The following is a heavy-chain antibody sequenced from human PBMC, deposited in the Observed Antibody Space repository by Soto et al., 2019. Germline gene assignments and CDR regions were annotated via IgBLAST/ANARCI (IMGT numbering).Heavy chain of an antibody. Sequence: EVQLLESGGGLVQPGGSLRLSCAASGFTFSSYAMSWVRQAPGKGLEWVSAISGSGGSTYYADSVKGRFTISRDNSKNTLYLQMNSLRAEDTAVYYCAKDREHAYSNYVAWFDPWGQGTLVTVSS. D-gene: IGHD4-4*01. CDR2: ISGSGGST. CDR1: GFTFSSYA. V-gene: IGHV3-23*01. CDR3: AKDREHAYSNYVAWFDP. J-gene: IGHJ5*02.